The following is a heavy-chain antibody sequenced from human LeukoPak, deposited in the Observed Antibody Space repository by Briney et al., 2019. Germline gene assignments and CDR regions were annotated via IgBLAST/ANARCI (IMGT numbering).Heavy chain of an antibody. Sequence: GGSLRLSCAASGFTFSSYSMNWVRQAPGKGLEWVSSMSSSSSYIYYADSVKGRFTISRDNAKNSLYLQMNSLRAEDTAVYYCARDPVVLHPLFDYWGQGTLVTVSS. J-gene: IGHJ4*02. D-gene: IGHD2-15*01. CDR3: ARDPVVLHPLFDY. CDR2: MSSSSSYI. CDR1: GFTFSSYS. V-gene: IGHV3-21*01.